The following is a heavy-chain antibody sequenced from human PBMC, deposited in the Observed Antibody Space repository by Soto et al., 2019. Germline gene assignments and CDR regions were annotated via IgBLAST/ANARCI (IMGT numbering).Heavy chain of an antibody. J-gene: IGHJ3*02. D-gene: IGHD3-10*01. CDR1: GYTFTSYG. V-gene: IGHV1-18*01. CDR2: ISAYNGNT. Sequence: QVQLVQSGAEVKKPGASVKVSCKASGYTFTSYGISWVRQAPGQGLEWMGWISAYNGNTNYAQKLQGRVTMTTDTTTSTAYMELRSLRSDDTSVYYCASGREVLWFGELLGKDAFDIWGPGTMVTVSS. CDR3: ASGREVLWFGELLGKDAFDI.